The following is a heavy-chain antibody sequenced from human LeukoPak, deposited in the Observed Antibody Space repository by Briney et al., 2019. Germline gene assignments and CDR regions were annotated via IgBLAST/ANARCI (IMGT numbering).Heavy chain of an antibody. CDR3: ATSRFYLES. V-gene: IGHV3-7*01. Sequence: TGGSLRLSCAASGFTFSSYWMSWVRQAPEKGLEWVAKIKPDGSEIYHVDSVQGRFTISRDNAKSSLYLQMNSLRAEDTAVYYCATSRFYLESWGQGTLVTVSS. CDR1: GFTFSSYW. J-gene: IGHJ4*02. CDR2: IKPDGSEI.